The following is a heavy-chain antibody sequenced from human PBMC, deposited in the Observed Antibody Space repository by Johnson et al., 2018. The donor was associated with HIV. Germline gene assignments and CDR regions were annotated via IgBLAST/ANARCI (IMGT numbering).Heavy chain of an antibody. CDR3: ARAADSGGLWFGEEKAFDI. D-gene: IGHD3-10*01. CDR2: IRGKPYGGTP. V-gene: IGHV3-49*04. J-gene: IGHJ3*02. CDR1: GFTFSDYT. Sequence: VQLVESGGDLVQPGRSLRLSCTASGFTFSDYTMSWVRQAPGKGLEWVGFIRGKPYGGTPEYAASVTGSFTISRDDSKSIAYLQMNSLRAEDTAVYYCARAADSGGLWFGEEKAFDIWGQGTMVTVSS.